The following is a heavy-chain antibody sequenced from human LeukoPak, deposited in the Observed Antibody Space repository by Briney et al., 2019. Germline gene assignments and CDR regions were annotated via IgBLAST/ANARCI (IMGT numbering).Heavy chain of an antibody. Sequence: VASVKVSCKASGDTFRSYGLSWVRQAPGQGLEWMGWISAYNGNTNYAQKLQGRVTMTTDTSTSTAYMELRSLRSDDTAVYYCARDITGTTDFWGQGTLVTVSS. D-gene: IGHD1-20*01. CDR1: GDTFRSYG. CDR2: ISAYNGNT. CDR3: ARDITGTTDF. V-gene: IGHV1-18*01. J-gene: IGHJ4*02.